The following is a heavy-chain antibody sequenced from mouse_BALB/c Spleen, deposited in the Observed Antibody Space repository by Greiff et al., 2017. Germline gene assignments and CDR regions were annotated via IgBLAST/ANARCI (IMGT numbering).Heavy chain of an antibody. Sequence: EVQLVESGGGLVKPGGSLKLSCAASGFAFSSYDMSWVRQTPEKRLEWVAYISSGGGSTYYPDTVKGRFTISRDNAKNTLYLQMSSLKSEDTAMYYCARRGISIDYWGQGTTLTVSS. D-gene: IGHD1-1*01. J-gene: IGHJ2*01. CDR3: ARRGISIDY. CDR1: GFAFSSYD. V-gene: IGHV5-12-1*01. CDR2: ISSGGGST.